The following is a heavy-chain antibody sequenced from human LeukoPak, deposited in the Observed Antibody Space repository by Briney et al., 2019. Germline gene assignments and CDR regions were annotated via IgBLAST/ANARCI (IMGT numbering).Heavy chain of an antibody. Sequence: GGSLRLSCAASGFTFDDYAMHWVRQAPGKGLDWVSLISWDGGSTYYADSVKGRFTISRDNSKNSLYLQMNSLRAEDTALYYCAKEGYYYDSSGSGAFDIWGQGTMVTVSS. J-gene: IGHJ3*02. CDR2: ISWDGGST. CDR1: GFTFDDYA. D-gene: IGHD3-22*01. CDR3: AKEGYYYDSSGSGAFDI. V-gene: IGHV3-43D*04.